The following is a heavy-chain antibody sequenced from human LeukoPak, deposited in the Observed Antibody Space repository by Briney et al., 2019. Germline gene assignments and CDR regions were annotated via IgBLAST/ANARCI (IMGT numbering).Heavy chain of an antibody. Sequence: GGSLRLSCAASGFTFSSYAISWVRQAPGKGLEWVSAISGSGGSTYYADSVKGRFTISRDYSKNTLYLQMNSLRAEDTAVYYCAKSIAASGLYEYFQHWGQGTLVTVSS. CDR3: AKSIAASGLYEYFQH. J-gene: IGHJ1*01. D-gene: IGHD6-13*01. CDR2: ISGSGGST. CDR1: GFTFSSYA. V-gene: IGHV3-23*01.